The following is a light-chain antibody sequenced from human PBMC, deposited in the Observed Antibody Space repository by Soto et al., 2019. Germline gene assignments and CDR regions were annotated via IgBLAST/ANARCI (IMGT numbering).Light chain of an antibody. Sequence: QSALTQPASVSGSPGQSITISCTGTSSDVGGYNYVSWYQQHPGKAPKLMIYEVSNRPSGVSNRFSGPKSGNTASLTISGLQAEDEADYYCSSYTSSSTPYVFGTGTKV. CDR2: EVS. J-gene: IGLJ1*01. V-gene: IGLV2-14*01. CDR1: SSDVGGYNY. CDR3: SSYTSSSTPYV.